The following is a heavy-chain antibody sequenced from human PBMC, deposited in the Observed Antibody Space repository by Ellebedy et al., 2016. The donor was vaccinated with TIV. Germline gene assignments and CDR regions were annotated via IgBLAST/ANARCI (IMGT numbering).Heavy chain of an antibody. J-gene: IGHJ3*02. CDR3: ARELLLFDAFDI. CDR1: GYTFTSYA. CDR2: INAGNGNT. Sequence: AASVKVSCKASGYTFTSYAMHWVRQAPGQRLEWMGWINAGNGNTKYSQKFQGRVTITRDTSASTAYMELSSLRSEDTAVYYCARELLLFDAFDIWGQGTMVTVSS. V-gene: IGHV1-3*01. D-gene: IGHD2-2*01.